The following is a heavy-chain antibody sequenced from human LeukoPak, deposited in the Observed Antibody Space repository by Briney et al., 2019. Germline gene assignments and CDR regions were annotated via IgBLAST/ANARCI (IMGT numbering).Heavy chain of an antibody. D-gene: IGHD5-12*01. V-gene: IGHV5-51*01. Sequence: KPGESLKISCKASGYIFTNYWIGWVRQLPGKGLEWMGIIYPRDSDTRYSPSFQGQVTVSADKSISTAYLQWNTLEASDTAMYYCARRQYSGYDFDFWGQGTLVTVSS. CDR2: IYPRDSDT. CDR1: GYIFTNYW. CDR3: ARRQYSGYDFDF. J-gene: IGHJ4*02.